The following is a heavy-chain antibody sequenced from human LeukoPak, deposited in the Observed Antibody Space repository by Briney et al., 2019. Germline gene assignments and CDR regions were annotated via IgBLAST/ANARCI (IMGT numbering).Heavy chain of an antibody. CDR1: VGSFNDNY. CDR3: ARGRRKFCTGSHCYYYYYYMDV. J-gene: IGHJ6*03. V-gene: IGHV4-34*01. D-gene: IGHD2-8*02. Sequence: PSETLSLTCAVYVGSFNDNYWTWLRQPPGKGLEWIGEINHSGSTNYNPSLRGRVAMSVDLSKNQFPLNLTSVTAADTAVYYCARGRRKFCTGSHCYYYYYYMDVWGTGTPVTVSS. CDR2: INHSGST.